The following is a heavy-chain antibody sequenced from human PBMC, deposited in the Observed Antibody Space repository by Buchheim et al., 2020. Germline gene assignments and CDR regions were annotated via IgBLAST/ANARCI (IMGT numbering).Heavy chain of an antibody. Sequence: QVQLVESGGGVVQPGRSLRLSCAASGFTFSSYGMHWVREAPGKGLEWVAVISYDGSNKYYADSVKGRFTISRDNSKNTLYLQMNSLRADDTAVYYCAKDLDIAVAGIDYWGQGTL. CDR1: GFTFSSYG. CDR3: AKDLDIAVAGIDY. J-gene: IGHJ4*02. V-gene: IGHV3-30*18. CDR2: ISYDGSNK. D-gene: IGHD6-19*01.